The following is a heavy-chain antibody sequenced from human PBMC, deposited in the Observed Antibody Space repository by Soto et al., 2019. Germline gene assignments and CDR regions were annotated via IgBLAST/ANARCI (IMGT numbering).Heavy chain of an antibody. D-gene: IGHD3-10*01. Sequence: GASVKVSCKASGGTFSSYAISWVRQAPGQGLEWMGGIIPIFGTANYAQKFQGRVTITADGSTSTAYMELSSLRSEDTAVYYCARGDGSGMELRTTAPSYYYYYGMDVWGQGTTVTVSS. J-gene: IGHJ6*02. CDR3: ARGDGSGMELRTTAPSYYYYYGMDV. CDR2: IIPIFGTA. V-gene: IGHV1-69*13. CDR1: GGTFSSYA.